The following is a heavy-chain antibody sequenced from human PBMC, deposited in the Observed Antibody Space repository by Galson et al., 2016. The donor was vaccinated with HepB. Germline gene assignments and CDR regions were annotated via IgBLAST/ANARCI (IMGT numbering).Heavy chain of an antibody. V-gene: IGHV3-73*01. J-gene: IGHJ4*02. D-gene: IGHD5-12*01. CDR3: TSLGYSGSGNFDY. CDR2: IRSRPYSYAT. CDR1: GFDFSFSDSA. Sequence: SLRLSCAASGFDFSFSDSAFHWVRQASGQGLEWLGRIRSRPYSYATEYLASLKGRFTISRDDSKNTAYLQMNSLKTDDTVVYYCTSLGYSGSGNFDYWGQGTLVTVSS.